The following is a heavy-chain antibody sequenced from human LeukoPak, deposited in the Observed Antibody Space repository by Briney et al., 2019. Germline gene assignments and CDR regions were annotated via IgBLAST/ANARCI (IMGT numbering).Heavy chain of an antibody. V-gene: IGHV3-23*01. Sequence: GGSLRLSCAASGFTFSRPAMTWVRQTPGKGLDWVSSISSSGNTYYADSVKGRFTISRDNSKKTLYLQMNSLRVEDTAVYFCARAERGTPLPISYYYYAMDVWGQGTTVTVSS. CDR2: ISSSGNT. J-gene: IGHJ6*02. D-gene: IGHD1-1*01. CDR3: ARAERGTPLPISYYYYAMDV. CDR1: GFTFSRPA.